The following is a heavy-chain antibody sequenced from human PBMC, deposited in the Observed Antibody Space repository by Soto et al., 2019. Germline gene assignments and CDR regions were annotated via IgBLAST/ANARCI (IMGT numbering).Heavy chain of an antibody. D-gene: IGHD6-6*01. CDR3: AKVDSSSSAVGDDGMDV. CDR1: GFTFSSYG. Sequence: QVQLVESGGGVVQPGRSLRLSCAASGFTFSSYGMHWVRQAPGKGLEWVAVISYDGSNKYYADSVKGRFTISRDNSKNTLYLQMNSLRAEDTAVDYCAKVDSSSSAVGDDGMDVWGQGTTVTVSS. J-gene: IGHJ6*02. CDR2: ISYDGSNK. V-gene: IGHV3-30*18.